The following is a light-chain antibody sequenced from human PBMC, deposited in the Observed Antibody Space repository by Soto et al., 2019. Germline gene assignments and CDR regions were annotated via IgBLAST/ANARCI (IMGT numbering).Light chain of an antibody. J-gene: IGLJ2*01. V-gene: IGLV2-14*01. CDR2: EVS. CDR1: SSDVRGYNF. CDR3: SSYTASSTHVV. Sequence: QSALTQPASVSGSPGQSITISCTGTSSDVRGYNFVSWYQQHPGTAPKLMIFEVSNRPSGVSNRFSGSKSGNTASLTISGRQAEDEGNDYCSSYTASSTHVVFGGGTKVTVL.